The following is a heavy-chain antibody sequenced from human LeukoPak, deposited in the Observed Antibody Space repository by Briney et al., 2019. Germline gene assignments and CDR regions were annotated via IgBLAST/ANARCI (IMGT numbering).Heavy chain of an antibody. D-gene: IGHD2-2*01. CDR1: GYSFTSYW. J-gene: IGHJ4*02. V-gene: IGHV5-51*01. CDR2: IYPGDSDT. Sequence: GESLKISCKGSGYSFTSYWIAWVRQMPGKGLEWMGIIYPGDSDTRYSPSFQGQVTISADKSISTAYLQWSSLKASDTAMYYCARRGKYCSSTSCYFTVWGQGTLVTVSS. CDR3: ARRGKYCSSTSCYFTV.